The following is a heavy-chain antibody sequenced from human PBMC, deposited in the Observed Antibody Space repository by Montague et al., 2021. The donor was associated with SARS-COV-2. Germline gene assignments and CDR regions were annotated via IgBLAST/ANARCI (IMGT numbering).Heavy chain of an antibody. Sequence: CAISGDSVSTNSGTWNWVRLSPSRGLEWLGRTYYRSEWYSDYSVSVNSRISINPDTSKNQFSLQLNSVTPEDTAVYYCARAERGSCGDGNCYRYFFNYWGQGTLVTVSS. CDR1: GDSVSTNSGT. CDR2: TYYRSEWYS. J-gene: IGHJ4*02. D-gene: IGHD2-15*01. V-gene: IGHV6-1*01. CDR3: ARAERGSCGDGNCYRYFFNY.